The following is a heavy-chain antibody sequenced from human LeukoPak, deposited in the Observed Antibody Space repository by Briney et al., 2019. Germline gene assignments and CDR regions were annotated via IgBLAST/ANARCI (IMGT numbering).Heavy chain of an antibody. V-gene: IGHV3-9*01. CDR2: LSWNSGDI. D-gene: IGHD3-22*01. J-gene: IGHJ4*02. CDR3: ARGSSGYYRVPFDY. Sequence: GGSLRLSCAASGFTFDDYAMHWVRHAPGKGLEWVSGLSWNSGDIGYADSVKGRFTISRDNAKNSLYLQMNSLRVEDTALYYCARGSSGYYRVPFDYWGQGSLVTVSS. CDR1: GFTFDDYA.